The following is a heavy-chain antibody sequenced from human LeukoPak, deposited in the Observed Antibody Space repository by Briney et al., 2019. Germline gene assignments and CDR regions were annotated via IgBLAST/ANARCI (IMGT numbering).Heavy chain of an antibody. D-gene: IGHD6-19*01. CDR1: GFTFSSYA. J-gene: IGHJ4*02. Sequence: GGSLRLSCAASGFTFSSYAMSWVRQAPGKGLEWVSAISGSGGSTYYADSVKGRFTISRDNSKNTLYLQMNSLRAEDTAVYYCAKTGYSSGWYAGPPDYWGQGTLVTVSS. V-gene: IGHV3-23*01. CDR2: ISGSGGST. CDR3: AKTGYSSGWYAGPPDY.